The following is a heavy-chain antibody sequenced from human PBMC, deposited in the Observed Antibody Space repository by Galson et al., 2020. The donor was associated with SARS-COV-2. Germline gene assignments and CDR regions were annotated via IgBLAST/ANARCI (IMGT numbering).Heavy chain of an antibody. Sequence: SETLSLTCAVYGGSFSDYYWSWIRQSPGKGLEWIGEINHSGSTKSSPSLKSQVTIAVDPSKNQFSLNLTSMTAADTAVYYCARSRQDVTMIVVAMTAYYHYMDVWSKGTTVTISS. J-gene: IGHJ6*03. CDR3: ARSRQDVTMIVVAMTAYYHYMDV. CDR2: INHSGST. CDR1: GGSFSDYY. V-gene: IGHV4-34*01. D-gene: IGHD3-22*01.